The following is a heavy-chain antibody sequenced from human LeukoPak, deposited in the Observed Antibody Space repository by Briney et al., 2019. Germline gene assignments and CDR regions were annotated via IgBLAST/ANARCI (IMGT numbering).Heavy chain of an antibody. CDR2: IYYSGST. V-gene: IGHV4-59*08. Sequence: SETLSLTCTVSGGSISSYYWSWIRQPPGKGLEWIGYIYYSGSTNYNPSLKSRVTISVDTSKNQFSLKLSSVTAADKAGYYWARHENGTSGGGGFDYWGQGTLVTVSS. CDR3: ARHENGTSGGGGFDY. D-gene: IGHD3-10*01. CDR1: GGSISSYY. J-gene: IGHJ4*02.